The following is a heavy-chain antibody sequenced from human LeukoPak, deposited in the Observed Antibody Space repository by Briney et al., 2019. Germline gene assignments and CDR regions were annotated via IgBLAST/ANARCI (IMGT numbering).Heavy chain of an antibody. CDR2: IFPADSDT. J-gene: IGHJ3*02. CDR1: GYNFPNYY. Sequence: GESLKISCKGSGYNFPNYYIGWVRQMPGKGLEWMGVIFPADSDTTYSPSFQGHATISADKPINPAYLEWSSLKASDTAMYFCTRPSRSYAFDIWGQGTMATVSS. CDR3: TRPSRSYAFDI. V-gene: IGHV5-51*01.